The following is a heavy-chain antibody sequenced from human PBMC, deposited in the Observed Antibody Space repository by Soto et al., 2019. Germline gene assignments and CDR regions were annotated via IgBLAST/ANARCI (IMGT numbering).Heavy chain of an antibody. J-gene: IGHJ3*02. Sequence: QVQLQESDPGLVKPSETLSLTCTVSGGSITSFFWSWIRQPPGKGLEWIAYISSSGSTKYNPSLKSRVTISLDTSKNQFSLRSISVTAADTAVYYCARLAPRDGDPKTVRAFDIWGQGTMVTVSS. D-gene: IGHD1-1*01. CDR2: ISSSGST. CDR3: ARLAPRDGDPKTVRAFDI. V-gene: IGHV4-59*01. CDR1: GGSITSFF.